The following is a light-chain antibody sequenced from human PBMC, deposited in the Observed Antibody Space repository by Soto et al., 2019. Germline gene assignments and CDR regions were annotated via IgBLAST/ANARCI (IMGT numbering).Light chain of an antibody. CDR3: GTWDTRPYLGVV. J-gene: IGLJ2*01. CDR1: SSNIGGNF. Sequence: QSVLTQPPSVSAAPGQKVTISCSGSSSNIGGNFVSWYQHLPRTAPKLLIYDNDKRPSGIPDRFSGSKSGPSATLDITGLQTGDEADYYCGTWDTRPYLGVVFGGGTKLTVL. V-gene: IGLV1-51*01. CDR2: DND.